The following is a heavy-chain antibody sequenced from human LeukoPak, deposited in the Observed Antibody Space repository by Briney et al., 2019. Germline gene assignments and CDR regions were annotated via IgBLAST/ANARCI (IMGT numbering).Heavy chain of an antibody. CDR2: INPKSGGT. CDR1: GYTFTGYY. J-gene: IGHJ4*02. CDR3: ARGTGIQDY. Sequence: ASLKVSCKAFGYTFTGYYIHWVRQAPGQGLEWMGWINPKSGGTNYVQKFQGRVTMTTDTSITTAYMELNRLRFDDTAVYYCARGTGIQDYWGQGTLVTVSS. V-gene: IGHV1-2*02. D-gene: IGHD5-18*01.